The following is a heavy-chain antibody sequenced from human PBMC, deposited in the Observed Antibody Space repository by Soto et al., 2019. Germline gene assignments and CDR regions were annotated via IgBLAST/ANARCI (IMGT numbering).Heavy chain of an antibody. J-gene: IGHJ4*02. D-gene: IGHD2-2*01. CDR3: VKDSLGGMTPVFMPGPD. V-gene: IGHV3-30*18. CDR1: GLTFSTYG. CDR2: ISNDVRNI. Sequence: VQLVESGGGVVQPGRSLRLSCAASGLTFSTYGFHWVRQAPGKGLAWVAVISNDVRNIHYAESVKGRFTISRDNSKNTLYLQMHSLRPNDTAVYYCVKDSLGGMTPVFMPGPDWGQGTLVTVSS.